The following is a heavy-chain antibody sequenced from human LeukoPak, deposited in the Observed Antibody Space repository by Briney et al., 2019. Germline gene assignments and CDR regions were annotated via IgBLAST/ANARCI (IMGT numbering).Heavy chain of an antibody. CDR3: ARDRGALGPWFLDY. D-gene: IGHD3-9*01. CDR1: GFTFNSCG. V-gene: IGHV3-33*01. J-gene: IGHJ4*02. Sequence: GGSLRLSCAASGFTFNSCGVHWVRQAPGKGLEWVAVIWYDGSNKYYADSVRGRFTISRDNSKNTLYLPMNSLRAEDTAVYYCARDRGALGPWFLDYWGQGTLVTVSS. CDR2: IWYDGSNK.